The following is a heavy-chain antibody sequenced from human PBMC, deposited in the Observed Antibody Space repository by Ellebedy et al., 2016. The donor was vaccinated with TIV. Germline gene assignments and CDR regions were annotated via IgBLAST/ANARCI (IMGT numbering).Heavy chain of an antibody. J-gene: IGHJ5*02. CDR2: ISGTGSSTT. V-gene: IGHV3-23*01. CDR3: ARDDWGPAGP. D-gene: IGHD3-9*01. CDR1: GFTFSSYA. Sequence: GESLKISCVASGFTFSSYAMSWVRQAPGKGLDWVSAISGTGSSTTHYADSVKGRFTISRDNSKNTLYLQMNSPRGEDTAVYYCARDDWGPAGPWGQGTLVTVSS.